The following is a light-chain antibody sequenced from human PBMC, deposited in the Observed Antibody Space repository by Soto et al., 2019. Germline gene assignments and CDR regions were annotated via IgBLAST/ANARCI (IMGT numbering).Light chain of an antibody. J-gene: IGKJ1*01. CDR2: GAS. V-gene: IGKV3-20*01. CDR1: QSVSNSY. CDR3: QQYVSSPWT. Sequence: EIVLMQSPGTLSLSPGERVTLSCRASQSVSNSYLAWYQQKPGQAPRLLIYGASSRATGIPDRFSGSGSGTEYTLTISRLEPEDFAVYYCQQYVSSPWTFGQGTKVEIK.